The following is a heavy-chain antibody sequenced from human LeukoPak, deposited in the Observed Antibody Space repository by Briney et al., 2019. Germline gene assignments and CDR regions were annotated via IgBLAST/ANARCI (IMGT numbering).Heavy chain of an antibody. CDR1: GGSISSYY. Sequence: SETLSLTCTVSGGSISSYYWSWIRQPPGKGLEWIGYIYYSGSTNYNPSLKSRVTISVDTSKNQFSLKLSSVTAADTAAYYCARDRSSWPLYWGQGTLVTVSS. D-gene: IGHD6-13*01. J-gene: IGHJ4*02. V-gene: IGHV4-59*01. CDR2: IYYSGST. CDR3: ARDRSSWPLY.